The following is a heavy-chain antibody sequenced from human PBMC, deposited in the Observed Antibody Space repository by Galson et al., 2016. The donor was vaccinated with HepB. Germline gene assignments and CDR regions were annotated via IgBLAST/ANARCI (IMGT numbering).Heavy chain of an antibody. CDR3: ARDPAQRSCNGANRWGAFDI. D-gene: IGHD4/OR15-4a*01. Sequence: SLRLSCAASGFTFSRSWMTWVRQAPGKGLEWVANIKEDGSEQFYVDSVKGRFTISRDNAKSSLYLHMNSLRAQDTAVYHCARDPAQRSCNGANRWGAFDIWGQGTMVTVSS. CDR1: GFTFSRSW. V-gene: IGHV3-7*01. J-gene: IGHJ3*02. CDR2: IKEDGSEQ.